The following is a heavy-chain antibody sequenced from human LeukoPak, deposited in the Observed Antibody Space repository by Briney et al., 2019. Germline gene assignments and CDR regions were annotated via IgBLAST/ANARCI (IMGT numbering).Heavy chain of an antibody. Sequence: GRSLRLSCAASGFTFNSYSMHWVRQAPGKGLEWVAVVSYDESNKYYADSVEGRFTISRDNSKNTLYLLMNSLRVDDTALYYCARDYDILTAHLSFWGQGTLVTVSS. CDR3: ARDYDILTAHLSF. J-gene: IGHJ4*02. CDR1: GFTFNSYS. CDR2: VSYDESNK. D-gene: IGHD3-9*01. V-gene: IGHV3-30*04.